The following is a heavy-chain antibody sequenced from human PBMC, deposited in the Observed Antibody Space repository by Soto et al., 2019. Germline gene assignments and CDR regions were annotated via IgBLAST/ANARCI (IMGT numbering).Heavy chain of an antibody. J-gene: IGHJ4*02. Sequence: PGGSLRLSCASSGFTFWNYGMYWVRQAPGKGLEYVSAINSNGGVTYYADSVKGRFTISRDNSKNTLYLQMSSLRAEDTAVYYCVKDQGGYSGYVFDYWGQGTLVTVSS. CDR2: INSNGGVT. V-gene: IGHV3-64D*06. CDR3: VKDQGGYSGYVFDY. CDR1: GFTFWNYG. D-gene: IGHD5-12*01.